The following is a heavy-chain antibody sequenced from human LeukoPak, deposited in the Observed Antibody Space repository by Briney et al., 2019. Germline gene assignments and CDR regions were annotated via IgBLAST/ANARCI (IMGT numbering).Heavy chain of an antibody. CDR2: TYPGDSET. D-gene: IGHD3-10*01. Sequence: GESLKISCKASGYSFTTYWIGWVRQMPGKGLEWMGITYPGDSETRYSPSFQGQVTISADKSISTAYLQWSSLRASDTAIYYCARRQAWGSGSYYFFDYWGQGTLVTVSS. V-gene: IGHV5-51*01. CDR1: GYSFTTYW. J-gene: IGHJ4*02. CDR3: ARRQAWGSGSYYFFDY.